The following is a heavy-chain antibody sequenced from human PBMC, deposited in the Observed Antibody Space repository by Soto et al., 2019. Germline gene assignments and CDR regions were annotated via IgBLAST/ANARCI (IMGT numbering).Heavy chain of an antibody. J-gene: IGHJ4*02. Sequence: QVQLVESGGGVVQPGRSLRLSRAASGFTFSSYAMHWVRQAPGTGLEWVAVISYEGSNKYYADSVKGRFTISRDNSKNTLYLQMNSLRTEDTAVYYCARVLGGMATVPFDYWGQGALVTVSS. CDR3: ARVLGGMATVPFDY. CDR1: GFTFSSYA. CDR2: ISYEGSNK. D-gene: IGHD4-4*01. V-gene: IGHV3-30-3*01.